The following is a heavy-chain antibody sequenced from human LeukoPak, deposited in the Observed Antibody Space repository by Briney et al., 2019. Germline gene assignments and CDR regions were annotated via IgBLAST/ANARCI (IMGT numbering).Heavy chain of an antibody. CDR2: IYTSGST. CDR3: ARANSETYYYDSSGYYYFDY. CDR1: GGSISSYY. D-gene: IGHD3-22*01. V-gene: IGHV4-4*07. Sequence: SETLSLTCTVSGGSISSYYWSWIRQPAGKGLEWIGRIYTSGSTNYNPSLKSRVTMSVDTSKNQFSLKLSSVTAADTAVYYCARANSETYYYDSSGYYYFDYWGQGTLVTVSS. J-gene: IGHJ4*02.